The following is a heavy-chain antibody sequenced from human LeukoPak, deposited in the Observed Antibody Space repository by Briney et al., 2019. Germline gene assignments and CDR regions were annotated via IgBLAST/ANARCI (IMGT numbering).Heavy chain of an antibody. Sequence: SETLSLTCAVYGGSFSGYYWSWIRQPPGKGLEWIGEINHSGSTNYNPSLKSRVTISVGTSKNQFSLKLSSVTASDTAVYDCARDSPARRRGFQHWGQGTLVTVSS. V-gene: IGHV4-34*01. CDR1: GGSFSGYY. D-gene: IGHD3-10*01. CDR3: ARDSPARRRGFQH. CDR2: INHSGST. J-gene: IGHJ1*01.